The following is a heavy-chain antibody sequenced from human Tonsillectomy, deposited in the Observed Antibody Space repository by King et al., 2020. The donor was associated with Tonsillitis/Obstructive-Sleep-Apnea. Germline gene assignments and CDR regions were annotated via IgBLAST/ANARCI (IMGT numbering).Heavy chain of an antibody. J-gene: IGHJ4*02. Sequence: TLKESGPALVKPTQTLTLTCTFSGFSLSTSGMCVSWIRQPPGKALEWLARIDWDDDKYYSTSLKTRLTISKDTSKNQVVLTMTNMDPVDTATYYCARNDYGDYNAGSHRGGLDYWGQGTLVTVSS. CDR3: ARNDYGDYNAGSHRGGLDY. CDR1: GFSLSTSGMC. V-gene: IGHV2-70*11. CDR2: IDWDDDK. D-gene: IGHD4-17*01.